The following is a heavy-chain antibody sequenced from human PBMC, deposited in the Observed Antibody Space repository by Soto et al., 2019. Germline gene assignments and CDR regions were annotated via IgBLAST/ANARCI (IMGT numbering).Heavy chain of an antibody. CDR1: GFTFSSYS. CDR3: GSFSGGGSVYVDAFDI. V-gene: IGHV3-21*01. CDR2: ISSSSSYI. J-gene: IGHJ3*02. D-gene: IGHD2-15*01. Sequence: EVQLVESGGGLVKPGGSLRLSCAASGFTFSSYSMNWVRQAPGKGLEWVSSISSSSSYIYYADSVKGRFTISRDNAKNYLYRKRNSLRAEDTVVYYCGSFSGGGSVYVDAFDIWGKGKMVTVSS.